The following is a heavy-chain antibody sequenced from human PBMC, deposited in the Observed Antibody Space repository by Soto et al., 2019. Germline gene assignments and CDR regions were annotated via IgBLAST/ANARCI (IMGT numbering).Heavy chain of an antibody. CDR1: GGSFTSNNC. D-gene: IGHD1-7*01. Sequence: SETLSLTCAVSGGSFTSNNCWTFVRQPPGQGLEWIGEIYRTGSTNYNPSLKSRVTISLDKSENQFSLKVTSLTAADTAVYYCASRDPGTSVDYWGQGTLVTVSS. CDR2: IYRTGST. CDR3: ASRDPGTSVDY. J-gene: IGHJ4*02. V-gene: IGHV4-4*02.